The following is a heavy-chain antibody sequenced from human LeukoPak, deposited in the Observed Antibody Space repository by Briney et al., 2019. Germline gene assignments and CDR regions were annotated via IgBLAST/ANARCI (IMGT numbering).Heavy chain of an antibody. D-gene: IGHD1-26*01. CDR1: GGSISSGGYY. CDR3: ARGSRYSGSYPFDY. V-gene: IGHV4-61*08. J-gene: IGHJ4*02. CDR2: IYYSGST. Sequence: SETLSLTCTVSGGSISSGGYYWSWIRQPPGKGLEWIGYIYYSGSTNYNPFLKSRVTISVDTSKNQFSLKLSSVTAADTAVYYCARGSRYSGSYPFDYWGQGTLVTVSS.